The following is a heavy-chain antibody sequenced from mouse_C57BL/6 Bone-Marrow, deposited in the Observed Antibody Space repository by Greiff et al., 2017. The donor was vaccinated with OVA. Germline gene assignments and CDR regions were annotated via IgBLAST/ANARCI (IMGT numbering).Heavy chain of an antibody. D-gene: IGHD4-1*01. CDR3: ASWGYYSMYY. CDR2: INPSTGGT. Sequence: VQLKQSGPELVKPGASVKISCKASGYSFTGYYMNWVKQSPEKSLEWIGEINPSTGGTTYNQKFKAKATLTVDKSSSTAYMQLKSLTSEDSAVYYCASWGYYSMYYWGQGTAVTVTS. J-gene: IGHJ4*01. CDR1: GYSFTGYY. V-gene: IGHV1-42*01.